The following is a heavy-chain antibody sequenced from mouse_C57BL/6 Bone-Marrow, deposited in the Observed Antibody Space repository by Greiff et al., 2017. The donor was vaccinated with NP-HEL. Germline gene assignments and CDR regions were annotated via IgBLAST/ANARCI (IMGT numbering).Heavy chain of an antibody. CDR1: GFTFSSYA. J-gene: IGHJ1*03. V-gene: IGHV5-9-1*02. D-gene: IGHD1-1*01. Sequence: EVQLVESGEGLVKPGGSLKLSCAASGFTFSSYAMSWVRQTPEKRLEWVAYISSGGDYIYYADTVKGRFTISRDNARNTLYLQMSSLKSEDTAMYYCTRDITPYWYFDVWGTGTTVTVSS. CDR2: ISSGGDYI. CDR3: TRDITPYWYFDV.